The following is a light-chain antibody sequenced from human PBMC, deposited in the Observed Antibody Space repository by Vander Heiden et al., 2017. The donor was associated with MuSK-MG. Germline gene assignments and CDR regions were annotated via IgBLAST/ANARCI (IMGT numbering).Light chain of an antibody. J-gene: IGKJ3*01. V-gene: IGKV1-5*03. CDR3: QQDNSSPIT. Sequence: DIPMTQSPSTLSASIGDRVTITCRASQSISSWLAWYQQKPGKAPKLLIYKASSLESGVPSRFSGSGSGTEFTLTISSLQPDDFATYYCQQDNSSPITFGHGTKVDIK. CDR1: QSISSW. CDR2: KAS.